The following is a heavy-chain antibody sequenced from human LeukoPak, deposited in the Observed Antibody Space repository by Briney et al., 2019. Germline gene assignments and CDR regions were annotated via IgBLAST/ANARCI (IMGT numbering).Heavy chain of an antibody. J-gene: IGHJ4*02. CDR3: ARGGGSGSWPFDY. V-gene: IGHV3-66*01. D-gene: IGHD3-10*01. CDR1: GFTVSSNY. CDR2: IYSGGST. Sequence: GSLRLSCAASGFTVSSNYMSWVRQAPGKGLEWVSVIYSGGSTYYADSVKGRFTISRDNSKNTLYLQMNSLRAEDTAVYYCARGGGSGSWPFDYWGQGTLVTVSS.